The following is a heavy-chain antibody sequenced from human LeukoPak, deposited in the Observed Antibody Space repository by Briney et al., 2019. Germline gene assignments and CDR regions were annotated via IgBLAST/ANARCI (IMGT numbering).Heavy chain of an antibody. CDR3: ARHGVTIFGVVIPTKYLLSAFDP. V-gene: IGHV4-4*07. J-gene: IGHJ5*02. CDR1: GGSISSYY. D-gene: IGHD3-3*01. CDR2: IYTSGST. Sequence: SETLSLTCTVSGGSISSYYWSWIRQPAGKGLEWIGRIYTSGSTNYNPSLKSRVTMSVDTSKNQFSLKLSSVTAADTAVYYCARHGVTIFGVVIPTKYLLSAFDPWGQGTLVTVSS.